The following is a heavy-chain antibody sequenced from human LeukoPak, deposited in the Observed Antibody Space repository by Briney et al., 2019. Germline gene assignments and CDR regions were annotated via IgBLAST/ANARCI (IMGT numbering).Heavy chain of an antibody. Sequence: GGSLRLSCAASGFTFSSYSMNWVRQAPGKGLEWVSSISSSSSYIYYADSVKGRFTISRDNAKNSLYLQMNSLRAEDMALYYCAKSQTGTAIDYWGQGTLVTVSS. D-gene: IGHD1-1*01. CDR2: ISSSSSYI. CDR3: AKSQTGTAIDY. J-gene: IGHJ4*02. CDR1: GFTFSSYS. V-gene: IGHV3-21*04.